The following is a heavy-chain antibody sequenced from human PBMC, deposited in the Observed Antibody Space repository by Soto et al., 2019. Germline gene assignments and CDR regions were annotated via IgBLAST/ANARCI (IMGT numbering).Heavy chain of an antibody. CDR1: GYTFTSYY. J-gene: IGHJ4*02. D-gene: IGHD2-15*01. CDR2: INPSGGST. CDR3: ARASGEVVAATFFDY. V-gene: IGHV1-46*03. Sequence: ASVKVSCKASGYTFTSYYMHWVRQAPGQGLEWMGIINPSGGSTSYAQKFQGRVTMTRDTSTSTVYMELSSLRSEDTAVYYCARASGEVVAATFFDYWGQGTLVTVPQ.